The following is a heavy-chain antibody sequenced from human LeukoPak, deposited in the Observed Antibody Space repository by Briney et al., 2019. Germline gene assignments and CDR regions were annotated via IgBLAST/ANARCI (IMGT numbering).Heavy chain of an antibody. Sequence: QSGGSLRLSRAASGFTFSSYDMHWVRQATGKGLEWVSAIGTAGDTYYPGSVKGRFTISRENAKNSLYLQMNSLRAGDTAVYYCARAVRFLEWLYYDYWGQGTLVTVSS. CDR1: GFTFSSYD. CDR3: ARAVRFLEWLYYDY. J-gene: IGHJ4*02. D-gene: IGHD3-3*01. V-gene: IGHV3-13*01. CDR2: IGTAGDT.